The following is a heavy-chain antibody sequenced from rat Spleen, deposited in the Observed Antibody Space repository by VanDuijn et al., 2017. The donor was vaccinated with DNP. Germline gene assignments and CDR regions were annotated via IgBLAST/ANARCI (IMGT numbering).Heavy chain of an antibody. Sequence: QVQLKESGPGLVQPSQTLSLTCTVAGFSLTGYNVHWVRQPTGKGLEWMGIIWTGGSTDYNSGLKSRLSISRDTSKSQVFLKMNSLQTEDIATYYCVRFNSGFDYWGQGVMVTVSS. CDR1: GFSLTGYN. CDR3: VRFNSGFDY. J-gene: IGHJ2*01. D-gene: IGHD4-3*01. V-gene: IGHV2-30*01. CDR2: IWTGGST.